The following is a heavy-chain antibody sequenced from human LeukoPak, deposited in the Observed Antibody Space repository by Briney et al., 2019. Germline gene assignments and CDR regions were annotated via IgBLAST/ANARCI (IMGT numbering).Heavy chain of an antibody. J-gene: IGHJ3*02. CDR1: GGTFSSYA. CDR3: ARGGAPHYYYDSSGYPEHAVDI. D-gene: IGHD3-22*01. Sequence: SVKVSCKASGGTFSSYAISWVRQAPGQGLEWMGGIIPIFGTANYAQKFQGRVTITTDESTSTAYMELSSLRSEDTAVYYCARGGAPHYYYDSSGYPEHAVDIWGQGTMVTVSS. CDR2: IIPIFGTA. V-gene: IGHV1-69*05.